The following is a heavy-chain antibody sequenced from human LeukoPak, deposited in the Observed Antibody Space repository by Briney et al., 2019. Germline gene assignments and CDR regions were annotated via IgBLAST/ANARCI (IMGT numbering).Heavy chain of an antibody. Sequence: SETLSLTCTVSGVSITNSAYYWGWIRQSPGKGLEWVATIFFDGSTYYTPSLKSRVTIFLDTSNNHFSLRLSSMTAADTAVYYCARSPHYYDSSGYFLSWDYWGQGTLVTVSS. D-gene: IGHD3-22*01. CDR1: GVSITNSAYY. J-gene: IGHJ4*02. CDR3: ARSPHYYDSSGYFLSWDY. CDR2: IFFDGST. V-gene: IGHV4-39*02.